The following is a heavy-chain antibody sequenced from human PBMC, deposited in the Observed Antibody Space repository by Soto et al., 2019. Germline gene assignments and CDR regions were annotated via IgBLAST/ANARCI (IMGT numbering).Heavy chain of an antibody. D-gene: IGHD3-10*01. V-gene: IGHV4-59*08. CDR2: IYYSGST. CDR3: ARHPLGSGNWFDP. Sequence: QVQLQESGPGLVKPSETLSLTCTVSGGSISSYYWSWIRQPPGKGLEWIGYIYYSGSTNYNPSLNSRVTLSVDTSKNQFSPELRSVTAADTAVYYCARHPLGSGNWFDPWGQGTLVTVSS. J-gene: IGHJ5*02. CDR1: GGSISSYY.